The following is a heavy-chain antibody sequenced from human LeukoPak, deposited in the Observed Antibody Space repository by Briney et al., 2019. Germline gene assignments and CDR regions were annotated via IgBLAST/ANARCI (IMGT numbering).Heavy chain of an antibody. D-gene: IGHD3-9*01. V-gene: IGHV4-39*01. CDR3: ARLSSVRYFDWLLFNYFDY. J-gene: IGHJ4*02. Sequence: SETLSLTCTVSGGSISSSSYYWGWIRQPPGKGLEWIGSIYYSGSTYYNPSLKSRVTISVDTSKNQCSLKLSSVTAADTAVYYCARLSSVRYFDWLLFNYFDYWGQGTLVTVSS. CDR2: IYYSGST. CDR1: GGSISSSSYY.